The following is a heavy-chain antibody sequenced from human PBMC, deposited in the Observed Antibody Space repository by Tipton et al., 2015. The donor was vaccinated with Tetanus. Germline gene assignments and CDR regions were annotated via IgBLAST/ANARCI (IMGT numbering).Heavy chain of an antibody. J-gene: IGHJ4*02. Sequence: SLRLSCAASGFTFSDYAMTWVRQAPGKGLEWVSSISSTSSYIYYADSLKGRFTISRDNAKNSLHLQMNSLRAEDTAVYYCASGSALDYWGQGTLVAVSS. CDR1: GFTFSDYA. CDR3: ASGSALDY. CDR2: ISSTSSYI. V-gene: IGHV3-21*01. D-gene: IGHD6-25*01.